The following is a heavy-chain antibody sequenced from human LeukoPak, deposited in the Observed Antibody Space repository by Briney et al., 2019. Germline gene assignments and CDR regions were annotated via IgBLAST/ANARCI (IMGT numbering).Heavy chain of an antibody. CDR1: GGSISSGGYY. V-gene: IGHV4-31*03. CDR2: IYYSGST. J-gene: IGHJ1*01. D-gene: IGHD1-26*01. CDR3: ARAGGSPEYFHY. Sequence: SETLSLTCTVSGGSISSGGYYWSWIRQHPGKGLEWIGYIYYSGSTYYNPSLKSRVTISVDTSKNQFSLKLSSVTAADTAVYYCARAGGSPEYFHYWGQGTLVTVSS.